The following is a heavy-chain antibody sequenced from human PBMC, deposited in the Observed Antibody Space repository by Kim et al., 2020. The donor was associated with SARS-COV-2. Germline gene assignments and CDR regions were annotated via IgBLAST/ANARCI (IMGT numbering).Heavy chain of an antibody. CDR1: GFTFDDYG. Sequence: GGSLRLSCAASGFTFDDYGMSWVRQAPGKGLEWVSGINWNGGSTGYADSVKGRFTISRDNAKNSLYLQMNSLRAEDTALYYCAGGEGSGSYGDYYGMDVWGQGTTVTVSS. CDR3: AGGEGSGSYGDYYGMDV. D-gene: IGHD3-10*01. J-gene: IGHJ6*02. V-gene: IGHV3-20*04. CDR2: INWNGGST.